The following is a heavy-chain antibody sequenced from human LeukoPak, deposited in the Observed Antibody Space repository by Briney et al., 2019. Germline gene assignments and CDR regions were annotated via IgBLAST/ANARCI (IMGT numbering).Heavy chain of an antibody. D-gene: IGHD6-19*01. CDR1: GGSISGGGYY. V-gene: IGHV4-31*03. J-gene: IGHJ6*02. Sequence: PSETLSLTCTVSGGSISGGGYYWSWIRQHPGKGLEWIGYIYYSGSTYYNPSLKSRVTISVDTSKNQFSLKLSSVTAADTAVYYCAREGVAVAGKGFDYYYGMDVWGQGATVTVSS. CDR2: IYYSGST. CDR3: AREGVAVAGKGFDYYYGMDV.